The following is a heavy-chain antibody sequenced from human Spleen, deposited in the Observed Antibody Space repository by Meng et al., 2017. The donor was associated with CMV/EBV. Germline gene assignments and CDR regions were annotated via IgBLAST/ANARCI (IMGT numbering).Heavy chain of an antibody. V-gene: IGHV3-23*04. CDR1: GFTFSSYA. CDR2: ISGSGGST. D-gene: IGHD1-26*01. CDR3: AKDQGATPFDY. Sequence: LVESGDGLLGPGVSLSLSCAASGFTFSSYAMSWVRQAPGKGLEWVSAISGSGGSTYYADSVKGRFTISRDNSKNTLYLQMNSLRAEDTAVYYCAKDQGATPFDYWGQGTLVTVSS. J-gene: IGHJ4*02.